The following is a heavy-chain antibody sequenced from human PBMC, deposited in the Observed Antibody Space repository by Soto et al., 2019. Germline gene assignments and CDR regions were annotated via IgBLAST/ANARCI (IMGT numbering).Heavy chain of an antibody. Sequence: GGSLRLSCAASGFTFSSYGMHWVRQAPGKGLEWVAVIWYDGSNKYYADSVKGRFTISRDNSKNTLYLQMNSLRAEDTAVYYCARDQELRFLEWLFDYWGQGTLVTVSS. V-gene: IGHV3-33*01. CDR2: IWYDGSNK. D-gene: IGHD3-3*01. J-gene: IGHJ4*02. CDR3: ARDQELRFLEWLFDY. CDR1: GFTFSSYG.